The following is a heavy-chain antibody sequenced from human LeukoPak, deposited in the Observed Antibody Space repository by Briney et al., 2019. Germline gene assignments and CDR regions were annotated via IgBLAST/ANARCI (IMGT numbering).Heavy chain of an antibody. J-gene: IGHJ1*01. Sequence: SETLSLTCTVSGGSISSYYWSWIRQPPGKGLEWIGYIYYSGSTNYNPSLKSRVTISVDTSKNQFSLKLSSVTAADTAVYYCARVRWGYDSSVYFQHWGQGTLVTVSS. CDR2: IYYSGST. CDR3: ARVRWGYDSSVYFQH. D-gene: IGHD3-22*01. CDR1: GGSISSYY. V-gene: IGHV4-59*12.